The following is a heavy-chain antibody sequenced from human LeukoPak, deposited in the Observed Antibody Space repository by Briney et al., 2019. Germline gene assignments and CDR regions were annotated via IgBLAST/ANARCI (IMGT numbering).Heavy chain of an antibody. Sequence: GGSLRLSCAASGFTFSNAWMSWVRQAPGKGLEWVGRIKSKTDGGTTDYAAPVKGRVTTSRDDSKNTLYLQMNSLKTEDTAVYYCTTRGYDFRAFDIWGQGTMVTVSS. CDR3: TTRGYDFRAFDI. J-gene: IGHJ3*02. CDR1: GFTFSNAW. V-gene: IGHV3-15*01. CDR2: IKSKTDGGTT. D-gene: IGHD3-3*01.